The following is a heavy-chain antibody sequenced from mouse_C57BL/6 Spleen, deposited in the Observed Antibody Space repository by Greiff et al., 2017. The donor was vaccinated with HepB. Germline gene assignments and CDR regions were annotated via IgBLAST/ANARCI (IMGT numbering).Heavy chain of an antibody. Sequence: EVKLQESGGGLVKPGGSLKLSCAASGFTFSSYAMSWVRQTPEKRLEWVATISDGGSYTYYPDNVKGRFTISRDNAKNNLYLQVSHLKSEDTAMYYCARASIFDYWGQGTTLTVSS. CDR3: ARASIFDY. V-gene: IGHV5-4*03. CDR2: ISDGGSYT. CDR1: GFTFSSYA. J-gene: IGHJ2*01. D-gene: IGHD6-1*01.